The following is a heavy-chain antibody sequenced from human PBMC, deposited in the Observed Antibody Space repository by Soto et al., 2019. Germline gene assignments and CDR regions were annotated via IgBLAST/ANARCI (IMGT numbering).Heavy chain of an antibody. J-gene: IGHJ4*02. Sequence: PVGSLRLSCSASGFSVNNNYMTWVRQAPGRRPEWVAVIYTRGTTHYADFATGRFTFSRDNSKNTLYLQMDSLRPEDTAVYYCAKLWGYYFESWGPGTLVTAPQ. D-gene: IGHD2-21*01. CDR3: AKLWGYYFES. CDR1: GFSVNNNY. CDR2: IYTRGTT. V-gene: IGHV3-53*01.